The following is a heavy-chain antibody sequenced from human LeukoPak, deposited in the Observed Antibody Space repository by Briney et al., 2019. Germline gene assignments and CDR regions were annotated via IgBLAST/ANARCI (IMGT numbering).Heavy chain of an antibody. V-gene: IGHV3-48*01. CDR1: GFTFSSYS. CDR2: ISASTTTI. CDR3: ARGSSSWYYFDY. Sequence: GGSLRLSCAASGFTFSSYSMNWVRQAPGKGLEWVSYISASTTTIYYADSVKGRFTISRDSAKNSLYLQMNSLRAEDTAVYYCARGSSSWYYFDYWGQGTLITISS. D-gene: IGHD6-13*01. J-gene: IGHJ4*02.